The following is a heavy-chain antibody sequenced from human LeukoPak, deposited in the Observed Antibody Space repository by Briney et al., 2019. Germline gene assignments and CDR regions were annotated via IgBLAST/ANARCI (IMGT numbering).Heavy chain of an antibody. V-gene: IGHV3-30*01. CDR3: ARYSTYWYYSWSSGPHYLDY. D-gene: IGHD3-10*01. J-gene: IGHJ4*02. CDR1: GFIFSNYA. Sequence: GRSPRLSCAASGFIFSNYAMHWVRQAPGKGLEWVALISSDGAKTYHADSVKGRFTISRDNSKNTLYLQLNSLRAEDTSVYYCARYSTYWYYSWSSGPHYLDYWGQGTLVTVSS. CDR2: ISSDGAKT.